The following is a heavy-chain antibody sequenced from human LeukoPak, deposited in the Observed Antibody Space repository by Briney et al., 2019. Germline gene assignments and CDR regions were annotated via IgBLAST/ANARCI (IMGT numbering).Heavy chain of an antibody. V-gene: IGHV3-21*04. CDR2: ISSSSSYI. CDR3: ARQEKSLPLELTDYSGVYWFDP. J-gene: IGHJ5*02. CDR1: GFTFSSYS. D-gene: IGHD1-7*01. Sequence: PGGSLRLSCAASGFTFSSYSMNWVRQAPGKGLEWVSSISSSSSYIYYADSVKGRFTISRDNAKNSLYLQMNSLRAEDTAVYYCARQEKSLPLELTDYSGVYWFDPWGQGTLVTVSS.